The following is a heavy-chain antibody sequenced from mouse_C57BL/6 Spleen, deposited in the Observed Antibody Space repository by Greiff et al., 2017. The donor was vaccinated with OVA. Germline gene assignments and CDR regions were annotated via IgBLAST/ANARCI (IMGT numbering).Heavy chain of an antibody. V-gene: IGHV5-9*01. CDR3: ARLGYYGSSYYFDY. D-gene: IGHD1-1*01. CDR2: ISGGGGNT. Sequence: EVQRVESGGGLVKPGGSLKLSCAASGFTFSSYTMSWVRQTPEKRLEWVATISGGGGNTYYPDSGKGRFTISRDNAKNTLYLQMSSLRSEDTALYYCARLGYYGSSYYFDYGGQGTTLTVSS. CDR1: GFTFSSYT. J-gene: IGHJ2*01.